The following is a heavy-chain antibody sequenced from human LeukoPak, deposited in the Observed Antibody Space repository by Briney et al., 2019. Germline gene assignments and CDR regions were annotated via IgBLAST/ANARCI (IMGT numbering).Heavy chain of an antibody. CDR3: ARVLRYFDWFPDY. J-gene: IGHJ4*02. CDR1: GFTFSSYS. V-gene: IGHV3-48*01. Sequence: GGSLRLSCAASGFTFSSYSMNWVRQAPGKGLEWVSYISSSSSTIYYADSVKGRFTISRDNAKNSLYLQMNSLRAEDTAVYYCARVLRYFDWFPDYWGQGTLVTVSS. D-gene: IGHD3-9*01. CDR2: ISSSSSTI.